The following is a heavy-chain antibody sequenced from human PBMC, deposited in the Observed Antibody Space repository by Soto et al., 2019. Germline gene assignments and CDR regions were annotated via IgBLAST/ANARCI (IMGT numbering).Heavy chain of an antibody. Sequence: QVQLVQSGAEVKKPGASVKVSCKASGYTFTSYGISWVRQAPGHGLEWMGWISAYNGNTNYAQKLQGRVTMTTDTPTRTAYMELRSLRSDDTAVYYCARVFWGYYGSESYFDAWGQGTLVTVSS. CDR2: ISAYNGNT. J-gene: IGHJ4*02. CDR3: ARVFWGYYGSESYFDA. V-gene: IGHV1-18*04. D-gene: IGHD3-10*01. CDR1: GYTFTSYG.